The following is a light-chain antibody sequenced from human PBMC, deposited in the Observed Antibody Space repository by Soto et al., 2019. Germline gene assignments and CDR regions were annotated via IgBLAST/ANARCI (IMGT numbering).Light chain of an antibody. J-gene: IGKJ2*01. CDR2: KAS. CDR1: QSISSW. V-gene: IGKV1-5*03. Sequence: DIQMTQSPSTLSASVGDRVTITCRASQSISSWLAWYQQKPRKAPKLLIYKASSLESGVPSRFSGSGSGTEFTLTISSLQPDDFATYYCQQTDSIPYTFGQGTKLAIK. CDR3: QQTDSIPYT.